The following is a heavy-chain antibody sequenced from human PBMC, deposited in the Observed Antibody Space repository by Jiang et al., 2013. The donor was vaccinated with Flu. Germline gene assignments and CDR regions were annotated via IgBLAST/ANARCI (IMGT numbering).Heavy chain of an antibody. V-gene: IGHV3-30*04. CDR2: ISYDGSNK. CDR1: GFTFSSYA. CDR3: ARDLSDPTFYYDSRETPNFDY. J-gene: IGHJ4*02. D-gene: IGHD3-22*01. Sequence: VQLVESGGGVVQPGRSLRLSCAASGFTFSSYAMHWVRQAPGKGLEWVAVISYDGSNKNYADSVKGRFTISRDNSKNTLYLQMNSLRAEDTAVYHCARDLSDPTFYYDSRETPNFDYWGQGTLVTVSS.